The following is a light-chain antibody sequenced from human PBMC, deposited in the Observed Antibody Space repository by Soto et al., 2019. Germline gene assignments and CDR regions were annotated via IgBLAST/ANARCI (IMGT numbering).Light chain of an antibody. CDR2: NNN. CDR3: ASWDDSLSGHWV. CDR1: SSNIASNT. Sequence: QSVLTQPPSASGTPGQRVTISCSGSSSNIASNTVNWYQQLPGTAPKLLIYNNNQRPSGVPDRFSGSKSGTSASLAISGLQSEDEADYYCASWDDSLSGHWVFGGGTKLTVL. J-gene: IGLJ3*02. V-gene: IGLV1-44*01.